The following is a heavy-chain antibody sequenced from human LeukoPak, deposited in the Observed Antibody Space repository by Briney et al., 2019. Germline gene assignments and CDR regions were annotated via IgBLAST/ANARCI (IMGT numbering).Heavy chain of an antibody. CDR2: IYYSGDT. J-gene: IGHJ4*02. V-gene: IGHV4-59*01. Sequence: SETLSLTCTVSGGSIRSYYWSWIRQPPGKGLEWIGYIYYSGDTSYNPSLKSRVTISVDMSENQISLKRSSVTAADTAVYYCARETAVAGVDYWGQGTLVSVSS. CDR1: GGSIRSYY. D-gene: IGHD5-18*01. CDR3: ARETAVAGVDY.